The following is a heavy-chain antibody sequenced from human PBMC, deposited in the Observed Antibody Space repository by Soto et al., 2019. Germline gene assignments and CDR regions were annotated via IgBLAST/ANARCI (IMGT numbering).Heavy chain of an antibody. CDR3: ARDIDSSGFDY. Sequence: GGSLRLSCAASGFTFSSYGMHWVRQAPGKGLEWAAVIWYDGSNKYYADSVKGRFTISRDNSKNTLYLQMNSLRAEDTAVYYCARDIDSSGFDYRGQGTLVTVSS. V-gene: IGHV3-33*01. D-gene: IGHD6-19*01. J-gene: IGHJ4*02. CDR1: GFTFSSYG. CDR2: IWYDGSNK.